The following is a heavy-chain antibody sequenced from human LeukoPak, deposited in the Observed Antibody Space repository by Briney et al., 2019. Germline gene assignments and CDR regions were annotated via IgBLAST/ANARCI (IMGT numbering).Heavy chain of an antibody. D-gene: IGHD6-13*01. V-gene: IGHV3-21*01. CDR1: GFTFSSYS. CDR3: ARAASIGSSWSHGIFDY. CDR2: ISSSSSYI. J-gene: IGHJ4*02. Sequence: NPGGSLRLSCAASGFTFSSYSMNWVRQAPGKGLEWVSSISSSSSYIYYADSVKGRFTISRDNAKNSLYLQMNSLRAEDTAVYYCARAASIGSSWSHGIFDYWGQGTLVTVSS.